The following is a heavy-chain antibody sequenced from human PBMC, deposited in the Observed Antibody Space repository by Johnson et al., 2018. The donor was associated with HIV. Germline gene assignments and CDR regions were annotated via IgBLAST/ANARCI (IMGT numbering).Heavy chain of an antibody. CDR2: ISYDGSNK. Sequence: QVQLVESGGGLVQPGGSLRLSCAASGFTVSSNYMSWVRQAPGKGLEWVAVISYDGSNKYYADSVKGRFTISRDNSKNTLYLQMNSLRAEDTAVYYCPVDTEAFDIWGQGTMVTVSS. D-gene: IGHD1-14*01. V-gene: IGHV3-30*03. J-gene: IGHJ3*02. CDR3: PVDTEAFDI. CDR1: GFTVSSNY.